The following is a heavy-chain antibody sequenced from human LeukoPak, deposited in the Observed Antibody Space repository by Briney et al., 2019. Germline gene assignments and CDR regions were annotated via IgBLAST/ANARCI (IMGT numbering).Heavy chain of an antibody. V-gene: IGHV4-61*02. CDR2: IYTSGST. D-gene: IGHD6-13*01. CDR1: GGSISSVSYY. J-gene: IGHJ4*02. CDR3: ARFSSIAAAFDY. Sequence: SETLSLTCTVSGGSISSVSYYWSWIRQPAGKGLEWIGRIYTSGSTNYNPSLKSRVTMLVDTSKTQFSLKLSSVTAADTAVYYCARFSSIAAAFDYWGQGTLVTVSS.